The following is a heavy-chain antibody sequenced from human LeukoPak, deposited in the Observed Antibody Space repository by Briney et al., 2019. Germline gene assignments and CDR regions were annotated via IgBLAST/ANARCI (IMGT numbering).Heavy chain of an antibody. Sequence: GGSLRLSCAASGFTFSSYGMHWVRQAPGKGLEWVAFIRYDGSNKYYADSVKGRFAISRDNSKNTLYLQMNSLRAEDTAVYYCARFVRVRGVIPDYWGQGTLVTVSS. CDR1: GFTFSSYG. CDR3: ARFVRVRGVIPDY. CDR2: IRYDGSNK. D-gene: IGHD3-10*01. V-gene: IGHV3-30*02. J-gene: IGHJ4*02.